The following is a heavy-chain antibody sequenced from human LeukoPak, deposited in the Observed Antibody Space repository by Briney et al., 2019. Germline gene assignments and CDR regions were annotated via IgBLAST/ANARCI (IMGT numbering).Heavy chain of an antibody. CDR1: GFTASGSA. Sequence: GGSLRLPCAASGFTASGSAIHWVRQASGKGLEWIGHIRSKANNYATAYIASVKGRFSLSRDDSKNMAFLQMNSLETEDTAVYYCISSGLREYQYYGMDVWGQGTTVTVSS. CDR2: IRSKANNYAT. V-gene: IGHV3-73*01. J-gene: IGHJ6*02. CDR3: ISSGLREYQYYGMDV. D-gene: IGHD2-2*01.